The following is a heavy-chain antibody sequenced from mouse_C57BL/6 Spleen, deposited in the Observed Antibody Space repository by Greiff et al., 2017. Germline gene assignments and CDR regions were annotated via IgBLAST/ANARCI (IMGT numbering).Heavy chain of an antibody. CDR3: ARYYYYGSSGAYYFDY. D-gene: IGHD1-1*01. V-gene: IGHV1-69*01. Sequence: QVQLQQPGAELVMPGASVKLSCKASGYTFTSYWMHWVKQRPGQGLEWIGEIDPSDSYTNYNQKFKGKSTLTVDKSSSTAYMQLSSLTSEDSAVYYCARYYYYGSSGAYYFDYWGQGTTLTVSS. CDR2: IDPSDSYT. J-gene: IGHJ2*01. CDR1: GYTFTSYW.